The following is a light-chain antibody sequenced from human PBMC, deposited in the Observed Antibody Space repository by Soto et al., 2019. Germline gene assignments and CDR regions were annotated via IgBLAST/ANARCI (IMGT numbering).Light chain of an antibody. CDR2: AAS. V-gene: IGKV1-39*01. Sequence: DIQMTQSPSSLSASVGDRVTITCRASQSISSYLHWYQQKPGKAPKLLIYAASSLQSGVPSRFSGSGSGTDFTLTISSLQPEDFATYYCQQRYSTLITFGQGTRLEIK. J-gene: IGKJ5*01. CDR3: QQRYSTLIT. CDR1: QSISSY.